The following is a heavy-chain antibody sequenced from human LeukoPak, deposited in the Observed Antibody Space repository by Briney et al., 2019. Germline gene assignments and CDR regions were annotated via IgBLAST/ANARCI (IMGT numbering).Heavy chain of an antibody. J-gene: IGHJ4*02. Sequence: SETLSLTCTVSGGSISSYYWSWLRQPAGKGLEWIGRIYTSGSTNYNPSLKSRVTMSVDTSKNQFSLKLGSVTAADTAVYFCARDLLVLHGGFDYWGQGTLVTVSS. D-gene: IGHD6-6*01. CDR3: ARDLLVLHGGFDY. CDR2: IYTSGST. V-gene: IGHV4-4*07. CDR1: GGSISSYY.